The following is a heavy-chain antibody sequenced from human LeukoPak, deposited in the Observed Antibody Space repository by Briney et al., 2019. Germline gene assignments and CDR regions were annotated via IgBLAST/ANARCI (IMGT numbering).Heavy chain of an antibody. CDR3: ARLKTAGGVHRPFDY. D-gene: IGHD6-13*01. CDR2: IYYSGST. Sequence: TSETLSLTCTVSGGSISSYYWIWIRQPPREGLVGIGYIYYSGSTNYNPSLKSRVTISVDTSKNQFSLKLSSVTAADTAVYYCARLKTAGGVHRPFDYWGQGTLVTVSS. J-gene: IGHJ4*02. V-gene: IGHV4-59*01. CDR1: GGSISSYY.